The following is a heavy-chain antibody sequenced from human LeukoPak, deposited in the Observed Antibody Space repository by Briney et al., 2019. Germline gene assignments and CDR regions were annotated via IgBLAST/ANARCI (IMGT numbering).Heavy chain of an antibody. CDR2: IYSSGST. CDR3: ARQYSDILTGYHRGELYWYFDL. Sequence: SETLSLTCTVSGGSINSYYWSWIRQPAGKGLEWIGRIYSSGSTNYNPSLKSRVTISLDTSKNQFSLKLSSVAAADTAVYYCARQYSDILTGYHRGELYWYFDLWAVAPWSLSRQ. J-gene: IGHJ2*01. V-gene: IGHV4-4*07. D-gene: IGHD3-9*01. CDR1: GGSINSYY.